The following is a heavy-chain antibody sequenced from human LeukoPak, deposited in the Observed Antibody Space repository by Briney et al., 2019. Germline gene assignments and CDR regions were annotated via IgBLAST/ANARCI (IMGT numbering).Heavy chain of an antibody. Sequence: PGGSLRLSCAASGFTFSSYSMNWVRQAPGKGLEWVSSISSSSSYIYYADSLKGRFTISRDNAKNSLYLQMNSLRAEDTAVYYCARDPLGYNYYYMDVWGKGTTVTVSS. V-gene: IGHV3-21*01. CDR3: ARDPLGYNYYYMDV. D-gene: IGHD3-16*02. CDR2: ISSSSSYI. CDR1: GFTFSSYS. J-gene: IGHJ6*03.